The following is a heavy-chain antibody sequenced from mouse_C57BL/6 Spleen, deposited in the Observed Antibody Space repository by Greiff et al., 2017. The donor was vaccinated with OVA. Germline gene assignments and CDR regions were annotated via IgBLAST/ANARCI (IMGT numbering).Heavy chain of an antibody. J-gene: IGHJ2*01. CDR2: IYPGSGST. D-gene: IGHD2-13*01. Sequence: VQLQQSGAELVKPGASVKMSCKASGYTFTSYWITWVKQRPGQGLEWIGDIYPGSGSTNYNEKFKSKATLTVDTSYSTAYMQLSSLTSEDSAVSSCARSGDSFLFAYWGQGTTLTVSS. V-gene: IGHV1-55*01. CDR1: GYTFTSYW. CDR3: ARSGDSFLFAY.